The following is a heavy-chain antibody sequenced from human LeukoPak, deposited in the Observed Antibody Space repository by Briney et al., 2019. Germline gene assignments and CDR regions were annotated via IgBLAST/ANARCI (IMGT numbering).Heavy chain of an antibody. J-gene: IGHJ4*02. Sequence: SETLSLTCTVSGGSISSSSYYWGWIRQPPGKGVEWIGSIYYSGSTYYNPSLKSRVTISVDTSKNQFSLKLSSVTAADTAVYYCARQTFADYDFWSGYYPTYTYFDYWGQGTLVTVSS. V-gene: IGHV4-39*01. CDR3: ARQTFADYDFWSGYYPTYTYFDY. D-gene: IGHD3-3*01. CDR1: GGSISSSSYY. CDR2: IYYSGST.